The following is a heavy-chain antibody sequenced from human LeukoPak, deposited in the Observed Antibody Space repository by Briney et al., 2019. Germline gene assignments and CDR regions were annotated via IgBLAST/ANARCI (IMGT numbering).Heavy chain of an antibody. V-gene: IGHV3-66*04. Sequence: PGGSLRLSCAASGFTVSSNYMSWVRQAPGKGLEWVSVIYSGGSTYYADSVKGRFTISRDNAKNSLYLQMNSLRAEDTAVYYCARQAGQQLVPYFDYWGQGTLVTVSS. J-gene: IGHJ4*02. CDR2: IYSGGST. CDR1: GFTVSSNY. D-gene: IGHD6-13*01. CDR3: ARQAGQQLVPYFDY.